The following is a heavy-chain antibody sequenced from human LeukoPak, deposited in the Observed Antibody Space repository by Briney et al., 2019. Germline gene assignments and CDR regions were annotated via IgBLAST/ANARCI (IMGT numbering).Heavy chain of an antibody. D-gene: IGHD6-13*01. CDR3: AKGSIAAHGAKTTLDY. CDR1: GFTFSSYA. CDR2: ISGSGGST. J-gene: IGHJ4*02. V-gene: IGHV3-23*01. Sequence: GGSLRLSCAAPGFTFSSYAMSWVRQAPGKGLEWVSAISGSGGSTYYADSVRGRFTISRDNSKNTLYVQMNSLRVEDTAVYYCAKGSIAAHGAKTTLDYWGQGTLVTVSS.